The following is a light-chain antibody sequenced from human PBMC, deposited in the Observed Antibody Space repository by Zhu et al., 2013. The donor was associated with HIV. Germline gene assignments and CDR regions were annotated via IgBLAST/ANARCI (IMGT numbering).Light chain of an antibody. CDR1: NSNIGSNT. V-gene: IGLV1-44*01. CDR3: AAWDDSLNGDV. J-gene: IGLJ1*01. Sequence: QSVLTQSPSASGTPGQRVTISCSGSNSNIGSNTVNWYQQLPGAAPTLLIYSDNQRPSGVPDRFSGSRSGTSASLAISGLQSEDEADYFCAAWDDSLNGDVFGTGTKVTVL. CDR2: SDN.